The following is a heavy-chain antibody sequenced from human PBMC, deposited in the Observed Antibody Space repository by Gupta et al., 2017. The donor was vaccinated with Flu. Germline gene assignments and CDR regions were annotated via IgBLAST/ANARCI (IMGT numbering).Heavy chain of an antibody. V-gene: IGHV1-46*01. CDR2: INPSGGST. Sequence: QVQLVQSGAEVKKPGASVKVSCKASGYTFTSYYIHWVRQAPGQGLEWMGIINPSGGSTSYAQKFQGRVTMTRDTSTSTVYMELSSLRSEDTAVYYCARFCVTAIKKGAFDIWGQGTMVTVSS. J-gene: IGHJ3*02. CDR1: GYTFTSYY. CDR3: ARFCVTAIKKGAFDI. D-gene: IGHD2-21*02.